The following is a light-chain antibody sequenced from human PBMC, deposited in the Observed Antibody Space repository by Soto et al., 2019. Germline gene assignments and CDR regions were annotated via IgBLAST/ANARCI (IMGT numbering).Light chain of an antibody. Sequence: EIVMTQSPATLSVSPGERATLSCRASQSVSSYLAWYQQKPGQAPRLLMYGASTRATGIPARFSGSGSGAEFTLTISSLQPEDFAVYYCQQYNNRPPWTFGQGTKLEIK. V-gene: IGKV3-15*01. CDR2: GAS. J-gene: IGKJ1*01. CDR3: QQYNNRPPWT. CDR1: QSVSSY.